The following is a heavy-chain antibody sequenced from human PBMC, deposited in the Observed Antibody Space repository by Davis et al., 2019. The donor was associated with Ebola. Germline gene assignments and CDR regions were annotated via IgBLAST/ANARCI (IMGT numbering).Heavy chain of an antibody. CDR3: ARVRGYSYIDY. D-gene: IGHD5-18*01. CDR1: GGSISSYY. J-gene: IGHJ4*02. Sequence: GSLRLSCTVSGGSISSYYWSWIRQPPGTGLVWIGYIYYSGSTYYNPSLKSRVTISVDTSKNQFSLKLSSVTAADTAVYYCARVRGYSYIDYWGQGTLVTVSS. CDR2: IYYSGST. V-gene: IGHV4-59*01.